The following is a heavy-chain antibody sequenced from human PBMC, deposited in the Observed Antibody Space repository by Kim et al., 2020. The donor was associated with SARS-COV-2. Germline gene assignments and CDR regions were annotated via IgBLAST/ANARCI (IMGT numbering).Heavy chain of an antibody. CDR2: IYHSGST. CDR3: AREGHYYGSGSYYIDY. V-gene: IGHV4-4*02. Sequence: SETLSLTCAVSGGSISSSNWWSWVRQPPGKGLEWVGEIYHSGSTNYNPSLKSRVTISVDKSKNQFSLKLSSVTAADTAVYYCAREGHYYGSGSYYIDYWGQGTLVTVSS. D-gene: IGHD3-10*01. CDR1: GGSISSSNW. J-gene: IGHJ4*02.